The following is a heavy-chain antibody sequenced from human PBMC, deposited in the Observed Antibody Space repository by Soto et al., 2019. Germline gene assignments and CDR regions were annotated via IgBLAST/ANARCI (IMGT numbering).Heavy chain of an antibody. CDR3: ARELEAVSYVPGYYNYYYMDV. J-gene: IGHJ6*03. Sequence: PGGSLRLSCAASGFTFSSYSMNWVRQAPGKGLEWVSSISSSSGCTYYADSVKGRLTISRDNSKNTLFLQMNSLRAEDTAVYYCARELEAVSYVPGYYNYYYMDVWGKGTTVTVSS. V-gene: IGHV3-21*01. D-gene: IGHD3-10*02. CDR2: ISSSSGCT. CDR1: GFTFSSYS.